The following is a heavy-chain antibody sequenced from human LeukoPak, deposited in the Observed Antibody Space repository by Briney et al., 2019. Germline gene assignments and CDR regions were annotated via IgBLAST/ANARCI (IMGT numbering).Heavy chain of an antibody. V-gene: IGHV3-33*01. CDR3: ARDYTMVRGVIDYFDY. Sequence: GRSLRLSCAASGFTFSSYGMHWVRQAPGKGLEWVAVIWYDGSNKYYADSVKGRFTISRDNSKNTLYLQMNSLRAEDTAVYYCARDYTMVRGVIDYFDYWGQGTPVTVSS. CDR2: IWYDGSNK. J-gene: IGHJ4*02. D-gene: IGHD3-10*01. CDR1: GFTFSSYG.